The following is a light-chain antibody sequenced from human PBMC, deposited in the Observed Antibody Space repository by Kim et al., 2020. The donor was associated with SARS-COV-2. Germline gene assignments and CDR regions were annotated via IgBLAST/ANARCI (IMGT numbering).Light chain of an antibody. V-gene: IGLV2-14*03. CDR2: AVS. CDR3: TSYTSSIAWV. J-gene: IGLJ3*02. Sequence: GRAINHSCTGTSRDSGNYNLVHWYRHHPGKAPKLMIYAVSKRPSVVSDRFSGSKSGNTASLTISGLQAEDEADYHCTSYTSSIAWVFGGGTQLTVL. CDR1: SRDSGNYNL.